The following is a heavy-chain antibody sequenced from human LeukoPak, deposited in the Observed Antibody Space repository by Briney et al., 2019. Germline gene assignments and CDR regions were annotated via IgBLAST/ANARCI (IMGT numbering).Heavy chain of an antibody. V-gene: IGHV4-38-2*02. J-gene: IGHJ4*02. Sequence: SETLSLTCTVSGYSIISGYYWAWIGQPPGKGLEGNGSIGQSDSTYYSKSLKRRLTMSVDTSKNQYSMKLSSVTAADTAVYDCARDSSSAEGVDYWGQATLVTVYS. CDR3: ARDSSSAEGVDY. CDR2: IGQSDST. CDR1: GYSIISGYY. D-gene: IGHD6-6*01.